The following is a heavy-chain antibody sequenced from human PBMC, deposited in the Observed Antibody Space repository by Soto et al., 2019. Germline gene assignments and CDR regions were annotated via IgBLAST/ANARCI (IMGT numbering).Heavy chain of an antibody. D-gene: IGHD2-2*01. J-gene: IGHJ4*02. Sequence: QVQLQESGPGLVKPSGTLSLTCAVSGGSISTSNWWSWVRQPPGKGLEWIGEVYRTGSTNSNPSLASRLXXXXXXSKHQFXLKLTXXXXXXTXVYYXARAXXXXXAAAIFDCWGQGTLVTVSS. CDR3: ARAXXXXXAAAIFDC. V-gene: IGHV4-4*02. CDR2: VYRTGST. CDR1: GGSISTSNW.